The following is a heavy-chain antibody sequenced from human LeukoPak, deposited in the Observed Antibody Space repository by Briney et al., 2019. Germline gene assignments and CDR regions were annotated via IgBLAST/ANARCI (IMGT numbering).Heavy chain of an antibody. D-gene: IGHD3-10*01. Sequence: GGSLRLSCAASGSTCSSYGMHWVRQAPCKGLEWVAVIWYDGSNKYYADSVKGRFTISRDNSKNTLYLQMNSLRAEDTAVYYCARGRDYGSGIEDVWGQGTTVTVSS. CDR2: IWYDGSNK. V-gene: IGHV3-33*01. CDR3: ARGRDYGSGIEDV. J-gene: IGHJ6*02. CDR1: GSTCSSYG.